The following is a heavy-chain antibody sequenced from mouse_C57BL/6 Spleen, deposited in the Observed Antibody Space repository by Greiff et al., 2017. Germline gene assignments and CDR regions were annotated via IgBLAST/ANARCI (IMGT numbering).Heavy chain of an antibody. CDR3: ARDYFDY. CDR2: ISSGSSTI. J-gene: IGHJ2*01. Sequence: EVKLVESGGGLVKPGGSLKLSCAASGFTFSDSGMHWVRQAPEKGLEWVAYISSGSSTIYYADTVKGRFTISRDNAKNTLFLQMTSLRSEDTAMYYCARDYFDYWGQGTTLTVSS. CDR1: GFTFSDSG. V-gene: IGHV5-17*01.